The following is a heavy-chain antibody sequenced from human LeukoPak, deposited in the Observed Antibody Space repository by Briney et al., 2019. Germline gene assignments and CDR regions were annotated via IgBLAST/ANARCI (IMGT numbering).Heavy chain of an antibody. D-gene: IGHD6-13*01. Sequence: PSETLSLTCTVSGGSISSYYWSWIRQPPGKGLEWIGYIYYNGSTNYNPSLKSRVTISVDTSKNQFSLKLSSVTAADTAVYYCASSSWYGKIDYWGQGTLVTVSS. CDR3: ASSSWYGKIDY. CDR1: GGSISSYY. J-gene: IGHJ4*02. CDR2: IYYNGST. V-gene: IGHV4-59*01.